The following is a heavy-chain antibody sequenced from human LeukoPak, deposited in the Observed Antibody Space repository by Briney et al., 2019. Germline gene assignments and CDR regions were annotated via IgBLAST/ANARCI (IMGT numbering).Heavy chain of an antibody. CDR3: ARERYCSGDTCFVDAFDI. CDR2: IFYSGST. V-gene: IGHV4-59*01. D-gene: IGHD2-15*01. CDR1: GGSISSYY. Sequence: PSETLSLTCTVSGGSISSYYWSWIRQPPGKGLEWIGYIFYSGSTNYNPSLKSRVTISVDTSKNQFSLKLGSVTAADTAVYYYARERYCSGDTCFVDAFDIWGQGTMVTVSS. J-gene: IGHJ3*02.